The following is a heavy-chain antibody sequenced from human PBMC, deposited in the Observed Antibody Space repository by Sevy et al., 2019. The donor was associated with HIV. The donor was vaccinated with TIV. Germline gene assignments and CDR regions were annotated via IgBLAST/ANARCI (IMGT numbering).Heavy chain of an antibody. D-gene: IGHD3-3*01. Sequence: SETLSLTCAVSGGSISTNNWWSWVRQSPGEGLERIGEIHHSGSTNYNPSLKSRVTMSVDKSKNQFSLKLTSVTAADTATYYCARDLNDFWSGPLDVWGQGTTVTVSS. J-gene: IGHJ6*02. CDR3: ARDLNDFWSGPLDV. V-gene: IGHV4-4*02. CDR2: IHHSGST. CDR1: GGSISTNNW.